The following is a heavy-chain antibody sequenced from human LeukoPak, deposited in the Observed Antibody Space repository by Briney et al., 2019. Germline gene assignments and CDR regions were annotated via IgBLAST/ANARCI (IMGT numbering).Heavy chain of an antibody. CDR1: GYTFTSYY. Sequence: ASVKVSCKASGYTFTSYYMHWVRQAPGQGLEWMGIINPSGGSTSYAQKFQGRVTMTRDTSTSIVYMELSSLRSEDTAVYYCAREVIAAAGTFYYYGMDVWGQGTTVTVSS. CDR2: INPSGGST. CDR3: AREVIAAAGTFYYYGMDV. V-gene: IGHV1-46*01. D-gene: IGHD6-13*01. J-gene: IGHJ6*02.